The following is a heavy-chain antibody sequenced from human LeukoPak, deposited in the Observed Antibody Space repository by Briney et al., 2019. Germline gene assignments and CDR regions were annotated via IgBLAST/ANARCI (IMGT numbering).Heavy chain of an antibody. CDR3: ARVDTRRYCSSTSCYTEDY. CDR1: GYTFTSYY. Sequence: GASVKVSCKASGYTFTSYYMHWVRQAPGQGLEWMGIINPSGGSTSYAQKSQGRVTMTRDTSTSTVYMELSSLRSEDTAVYYCARVDTRRYCSSTSCYTEDYWGQGTLVTVSS. CDR2: INPSGGST. J-gene: IGHJ4*02. V-gene: IGHV1-46*01. D-gene: IGHD2-2*02.